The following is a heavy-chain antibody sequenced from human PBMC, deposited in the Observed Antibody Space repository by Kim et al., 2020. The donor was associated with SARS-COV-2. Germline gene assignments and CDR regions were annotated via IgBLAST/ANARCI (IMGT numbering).Heavy chain of an antibody. CDR1: GFTFSAYD. V-gene: IGHV3-48*02. D-gene: IGHD3-16*01. CDR2: ITKSRTTI. Sequence: GGSLRLSCATSGFTFSAYDMNWVRQAPGKGLEWLSFITKSRTTIYYADSVEGRFTISRDNAKNSLFLQMNSLRDEDTALYYCVRDRLGGAFDLWGQGTM. CDR3: VRDRLGGAFDL. J-gene: IGHJ3*01.